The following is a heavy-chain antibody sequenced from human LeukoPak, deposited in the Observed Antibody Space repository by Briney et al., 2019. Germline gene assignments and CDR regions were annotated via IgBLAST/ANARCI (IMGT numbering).Heavy chain of an antibody. V-gene: IGHV3-13*01. Sequence: SGGSLRLSCTASGFTFSINDMRWVRQATGKGLEWVSGVGTVGDKYYADSVKGRFIISREDAKNSVYLQMNSLRAGDTAVYYCARGGKTAMADYWGQGTLVTVSS. J-gene: IGHJ4*02. D-gene: IGHD5-18*01. CDR3: ARGGKTAMADY. CDR2: VGTVGDK. CDR1: GFTFSIND.